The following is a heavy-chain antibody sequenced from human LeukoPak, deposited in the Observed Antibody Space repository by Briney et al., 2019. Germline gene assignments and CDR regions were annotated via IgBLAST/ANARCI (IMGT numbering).Heavy chain of an antibody. CDR3: ARDAYYYGSGNVNWFDP. D-gene: IGHD3-10*01. J-gene: IGHJ5*02. V-gene: IGHV3-7*01. Sequence: GGSLRLSCAASGFTFSSYAMSWVRQAPGKGLEWVANIKQDGSEKYYVDSVKGRFTISRDNAKNSLYLQMNSLRAEDTAVYYCARDAYYYGSGNVNWFDPWGQGTLVTVSS. CDR2: IKQDGSEK. CDR1: GFTFSSYA.